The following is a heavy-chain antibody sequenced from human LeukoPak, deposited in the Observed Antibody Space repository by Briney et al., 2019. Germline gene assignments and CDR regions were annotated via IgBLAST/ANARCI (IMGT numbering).Heavy chain of an antibody. CDR3: AKDIMGGYYCGSGSYGLGY. CDR2: ISWNSGSI. CDR1: GFTFDDYA. V-gene: IGHV3-9*01. J-gene: IGHJ4*02. D-gene: IGHD3-10*01. Sequence: GRSLRLSCAASGFTFDDYAMHWVRQAPGKGLEWVSGISWNSGSIGYADSVKGRFTISRDNAKNSLYLQMNSLRPEDTALYYCAKDIMGGYYCGSGSYGLGYWGQGTQVTVSS.